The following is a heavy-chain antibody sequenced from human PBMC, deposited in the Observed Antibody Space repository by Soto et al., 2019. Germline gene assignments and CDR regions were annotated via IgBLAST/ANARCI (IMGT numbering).Heavy chain of an antibody. D-gene: IGHD3-16*01. Sequence: PSETLSLTCTVSGDSITTSYWIWIRQPPGQGLEWIGYTHHSGSTNYNTSLSSRVTMSMDTSKNQFSLRLSSVTAADAAVYFCARGALGGAFDYWGQGALVTVSS. CDR3: ARGALGGAFDY. CDR1: GDSITTSY. V-gene: IGHV4-59*01. J-gene: IGHJ4*02. CDR2: THHSGST.